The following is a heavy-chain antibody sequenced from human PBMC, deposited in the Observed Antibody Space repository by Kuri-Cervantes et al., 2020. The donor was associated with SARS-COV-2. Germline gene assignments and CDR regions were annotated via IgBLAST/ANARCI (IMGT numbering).Heavy chain of an antibody. CDR3: ARGEALYYYMDV. V-gene: IGHV3-30*02. Sequence: SCKASGGTFSSYGMHWVRQAPGKGLEWVAFIRYDGSNKYYADSVKGRFTISRDNSKNTLYLQMNSLRAEDTAVYYCARGEALYYYMDVWGKGTTVTVSS. CDR1: GGTFSSYG. J-gene: IGHJ6*03. CDR2: IRYDGSNK.